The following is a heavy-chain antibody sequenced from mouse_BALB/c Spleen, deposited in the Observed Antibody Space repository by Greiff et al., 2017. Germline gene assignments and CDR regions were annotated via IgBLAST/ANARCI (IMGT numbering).Heavy chain of an antibody. CDR1: GFTFSDYY. D-gene: IGHD2-1*01. Sequence: EVQRVESGGGLVKPGGSLKLSCAASGFTFSDYYMYWVRQTPEKRLEWVATISDGGSYTYYPDSVKGRFTISRDNAKNNLYLQMSSLKSEDTAMYYCARASYGNRYYYAMDYWGQGTSVTVSS. V-gene: IGHV5-4*02. CDR3: ARASYGNRYYYAMDY. CDR2: ISDGGSYT. J-gene: IGHJ4*01.